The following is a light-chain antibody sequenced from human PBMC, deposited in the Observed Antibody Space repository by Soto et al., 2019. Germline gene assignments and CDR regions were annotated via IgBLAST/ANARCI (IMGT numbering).Light chain of an antibody. CDR3: AAWDDSLNGYV. V-gene: IGLV1-44*01. CDR1: SSNIGTNT. Sequence: QPVLTQPPSASGTPGQRVTISCSGSSSNIGTNTVNWYRHLPGTAPKLLIYRNNERPSGVPDRFSGSKSGTSASLAISGLQSEDEADYYCAAWDDSLNGYVFGTGTKVTVL. CDR2: RNN. J-gene: IGLJ1*01.